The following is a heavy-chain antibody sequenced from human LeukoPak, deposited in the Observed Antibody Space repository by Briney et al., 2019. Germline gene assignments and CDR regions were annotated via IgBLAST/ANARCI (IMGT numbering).Heavy chain of an antibody. D-gene: IGHD3-22*01. CDR3: ARVAPDSSGSDYFDY. J-gene: IGHJ4*02. V-gene: IGHV3-53*04. CDR1: GFTVSSNY. Sequence: GGSLRLSCAASGFTVSSNYMSWGRQAPGKGLEWVSVIYSGGSTYYADSVKGRFTISRHNSKNTLYLQMNSLRAEDTAVYYCARVAPDSSGSDYFDYWGQGTLVTVSS. CDR2: IYSGGST.